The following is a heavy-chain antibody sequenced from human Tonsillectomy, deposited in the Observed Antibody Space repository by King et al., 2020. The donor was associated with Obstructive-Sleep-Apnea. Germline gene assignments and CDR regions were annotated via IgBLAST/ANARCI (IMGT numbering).Heavy chain of an antibody. J-gene: IGHJ4*02. D-gene: IGHD2-21*01. Sequence: QLQESGPGLVKPSETLSLTCTVSGGSISSSSYYWGWIRQPPGKGLEWIGSMNYSGSTYYNPSLKSRVTLSVDTSKNQFSLKLSSVTAADTAVYYCARDGDYYLDYWGQGTLVTVSS. V-gene: IGHV4-39*07. CDR3: ARDGDYYLDY. CDR1: GGSISSSSYY. CDR2: MNYSGST.